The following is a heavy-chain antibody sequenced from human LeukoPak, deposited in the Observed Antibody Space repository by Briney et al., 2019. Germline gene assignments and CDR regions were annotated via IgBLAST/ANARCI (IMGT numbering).Heavy chain of an antibody. CDR2: INPNSGGT. J-gene: IGHJ4*02. V-gene: IGHV1-2*02. D-gene: IGHD6-6*01. CDR1: GYTFTGYY. CDR3: ARAWLSSSSKIVY. Sequence: ASVKVSCKASGYTFTGYYMHWVRQAPGQGLEWMGWINPNSGGTNYAQKFQGRVTMTRDTSISTAYMELSRLRPDDTAVYYCARAWLSSSSKIVYWGQGTLVTVSS.